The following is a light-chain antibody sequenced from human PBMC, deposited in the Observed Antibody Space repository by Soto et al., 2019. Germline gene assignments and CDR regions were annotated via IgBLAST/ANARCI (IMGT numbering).Light chain of an antibody. CDR2: GAS. CDR1: QSVSSNN. V-gene: IGKV3-20*01. Sequence: EIVLTQSPGTLSLSPGERATLSCRASQSVSSNNLSWYQQRPGQAPRVVIDGASTRATGIPERFSGSGSGTDFTLTISRLEPEDFAVYYCQQYCRSPCTFGLGTKVDIK. J-gene: IGKJ3*01. CDR3: QQYCRSPCT.